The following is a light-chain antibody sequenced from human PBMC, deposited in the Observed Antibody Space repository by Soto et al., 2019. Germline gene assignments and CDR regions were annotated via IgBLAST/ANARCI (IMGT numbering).Light chain of an antibody. CDR3: QQYNSYSIT. J-gene: IGKJ5*01. Sequence: DIQMTQSPSTLSASVGDRVTITCRASQSISSWLAWYKQKPGKAPKLMVYDASSLESGVPSRVSGSGSGTEVTLTISSLQPDDFATYYGQQYNSYSITFGQGTRLEIK. CDR2: DAS. CDR1: QSISSW. V-gene: IGKV1-5*01.